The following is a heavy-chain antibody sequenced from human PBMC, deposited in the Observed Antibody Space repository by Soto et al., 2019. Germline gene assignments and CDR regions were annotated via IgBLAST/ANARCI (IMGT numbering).Heavy chain of an antibody. Sequence: QVQLQQWGAGLLKPSETLSLTCAVYGGSFSGYYWSWIRQPPGKGLEWIGEINHSGSTNYNPSLKSRVTLSVDTSKNQFSLKLSSVTAADTAVYYCAREGHCSSTGCPGDYWGQGTLVTVSS. CDR2: INHSGST. CDR1: GGSFSGYY. V-gene: IGHV4-34*01. J-gene: IGHJ4*02. D-gene: IGHD2-2*01. CDR3: AREGHCSSTGCPGDY.